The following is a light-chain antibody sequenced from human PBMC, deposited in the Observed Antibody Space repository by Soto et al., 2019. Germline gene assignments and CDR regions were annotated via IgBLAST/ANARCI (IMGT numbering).Light chain of an antibody. CDR3: SSYASISYAGSRIVV. V-gene: IGLV2-8*01. J-gene: IGLJ3*02. Sequence: QSALTQPPSASGSPGQSVTISCTGTSSDVGGSNFVSWYQQYPGKAPKLMIYEVTKRPSGVPDRFSSYNSGNTASLTVSGLQAEDETDSYCSSYASISYAGSRIVVFGGGTKLTVL. CDR2: EVT. CDR1: SSDVGGSNF.